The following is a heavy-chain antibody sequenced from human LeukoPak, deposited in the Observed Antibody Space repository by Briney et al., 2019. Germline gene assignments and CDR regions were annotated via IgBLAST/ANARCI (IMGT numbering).Heavy chain of an antibody. Sequence: GGSLRLSCAASGFTFTNYAMSWVRQAPGKGLEWVSAISGSGGSTYYADSVKGRFTISRDNSKNTLYLQMNSLRAEDTAVYYCAKPRPSYSSSWYDHWGQGTLVTVSS. CDR1: GFTFTNYA. J-gene: IGHJ5*02. CDR3: AKPRPSYSSSWYDH. CDR2: ISGSGGST. V-gene: IGHV3-23*01. D-gene: IGHD6-13*01.